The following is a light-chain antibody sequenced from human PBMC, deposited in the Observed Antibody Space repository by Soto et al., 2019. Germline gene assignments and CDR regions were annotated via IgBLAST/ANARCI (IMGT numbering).Light chain of an antibody. CDR2: STS. CDR3: QQYGSSPRT. J-gene: IGKJ1*01. CDR1: QSLSTTY. Sequence: EIVLTQSPGTQSLSPGDRATLSCRASQSLSTTYLAWYQQKPGQPPRLLIYSTSSRATGIPDRFSGSGSGTDFTLSISRLEPEDFAVYYCQQYGSSPRTFGQGTKVDIK. V-gene: IGKV3-20*01.